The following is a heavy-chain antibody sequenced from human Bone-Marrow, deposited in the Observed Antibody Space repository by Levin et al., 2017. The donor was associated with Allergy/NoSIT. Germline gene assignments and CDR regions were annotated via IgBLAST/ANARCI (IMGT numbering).Heavy chain of an antibody. Sequence: PSETLSLTCTVSGGSIRNFYWSWIRQPPGKRLEWIGYIYYSGSTNYNPSLQSRVTISVNTSKNQFSLKLSSLTAADTAVYYCARITHYDDGSSDYEPGYYFDFWGQGALVTVSS. CDR1: GGSIRNFY. CDR3: ARITHYDDGSSDYEPGYYFDF. CDR2: IYYSGST. D-gene: IGHD3-22*01. V-gene: IGHV4-59*01. J-gene: IGHJ4*02.